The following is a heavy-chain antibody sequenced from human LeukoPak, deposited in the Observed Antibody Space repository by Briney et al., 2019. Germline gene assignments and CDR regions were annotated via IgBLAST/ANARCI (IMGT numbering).Heavy chain of an antibody. Sequence: GASVNVSCKASGYTFTSYGISWVRQAPGQGLECMGWISAYNGNTNYAQKLQGRVTMTTDTSTSTAYMELRSLRSDDTAVYYCARSHSSGYYYLDYFDYWGQGTLVTVSS. CDR3: ARSHSSGYYYLDYFDY. D-gene: IGHD3-22*01. CDR1: GYTFTSYG. CDR2: ISAYNGNT. J-gene: IGHJ4*02. V-gene: IGHV1-18*01.